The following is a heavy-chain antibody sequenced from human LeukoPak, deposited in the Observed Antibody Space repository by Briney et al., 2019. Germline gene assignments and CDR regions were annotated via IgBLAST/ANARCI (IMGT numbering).Heavy chain of an antibody. CDR3: ARGRRGSYFQDY. J-gene: IGHJ4*02. CDR1: GDSISSSNSY. V-gene: IGHV4-39*07. CDR2: MWFGATT. Sequence: SETLSLTCTVSGDSISSSNSYWGWIRQPPGKGLEWIGSMWFGATTSYDPSLKSRVTISIDPSKDQFSLKLSSVTAADTALYYCARGRRGSYFQDYWGQGTLVTVSS. D-gene: IGHD1-26*01.